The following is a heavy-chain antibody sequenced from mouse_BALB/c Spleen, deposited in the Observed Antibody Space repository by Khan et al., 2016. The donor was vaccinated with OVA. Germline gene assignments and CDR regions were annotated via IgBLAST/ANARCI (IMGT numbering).Heavy chain of an antibody. CDR2: INPSNGYT. D-gene: IGHD2-14*01. V-gene: IGHV1-4*01. CDR1: GYTFTSYT. CDR3: VRDVAYHRNDGWSAY. J-gene: IGHJ3*01. Sequence: VQLQQSGAELARPGASVKMSCKASGYTFTSYTIHWIKERPGQGLEWIGYINPSNGYTNYNQKFKDKATLTTDKSSTTAYLHITRLPSTDSAVYYCVRDVAYHRNDGWSAYWAQGTLVTVSA.